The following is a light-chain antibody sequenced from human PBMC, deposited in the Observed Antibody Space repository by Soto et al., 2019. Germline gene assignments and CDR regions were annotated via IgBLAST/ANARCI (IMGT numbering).Light chain of an antibody. CDR1: NRDVGSYNL. J-gene: IGLJ1*01. CDR2: EGS. CDR3: CSYAGSSTFLYV. Sequence: QSVLTQPASGFGSPGQSITISCTGTNRDVGSYNLVSWYQQHPGKAPKLMIYEGSKRPSGVSNRFSGSKSGNTASLTISGLQAEDEADYYCCSYAGSSTFLYVFGTVHKVTVL. V-gene: IGLV2-23*03.